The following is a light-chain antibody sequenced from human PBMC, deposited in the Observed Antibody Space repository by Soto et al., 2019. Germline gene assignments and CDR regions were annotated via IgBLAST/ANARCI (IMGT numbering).Light chain of an antibody. Sequence: DIQMTQSPSSLSASVGDRVTITCRASQGISNYLAWYQQKPGKVPKVLIYAASPLQSGVPSRFSAIGSGTVFPLPMSSLKPEEVTTNSCQKYNRPPLTFGGGTKVE. V-gene: IGKV1-27*01. J-gene: IGKJ4*01. CDR3: QKYNRPPLT. CDR1: QGISNY. CDR2: AAS.